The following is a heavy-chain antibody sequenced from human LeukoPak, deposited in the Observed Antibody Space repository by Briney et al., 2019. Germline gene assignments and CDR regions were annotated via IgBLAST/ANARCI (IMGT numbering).Heavy chain of an antibody. Sequence: PGGSQRLSCGASGFTFSNYWMSWVRQAPGKGLEWVANIKQDGSERYYADSVKGRFTISRDNAKNSLYLQMNSLRAEDTAVYFCATKSVTRYFDYWGQGNLVTVSS. D-gene: IGHD4-11*01. CDR3: ATKSVTRYFDY. CDR1: GFTFSNYW. J-gene: IGHJ4*02. CDR2: IKQDGSER. V-gene: IGHV3-7*01.